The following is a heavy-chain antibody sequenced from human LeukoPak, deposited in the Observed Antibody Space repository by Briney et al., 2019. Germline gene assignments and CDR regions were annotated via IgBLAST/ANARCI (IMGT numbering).Heavy chain of an antibody. CDR1: GGSISSYY. D-gene: IGHD3-3*01. CDR3: ARTRLDGDFWGGVYYFDY. Sequence: SETLSLTCTVSGGSISSYYWSWIRQPPGKGREWIGYIYYSGSTNYNPSLKSRVTISVDTSKNQFSLKLSSVTAADTTVYYCARTRLDGDFWGGVYYFDYWGQGTLVTVS. CDR2: IYYSGST. V-gene: IGHV4-59*01. J-gene: IGHJ4*02.